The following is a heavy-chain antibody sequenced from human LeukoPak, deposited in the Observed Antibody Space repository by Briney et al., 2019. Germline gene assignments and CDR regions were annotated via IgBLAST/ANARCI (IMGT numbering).Heavy chain of an antibody. Sequence: GGSLRLSCAASGFTFNSYTMNWVRQAPGKGLEWVSSITSSISYIHYANSVKGRFTISRDNAKNSLSLQMNSLRAEDTAVYYCARSRRDNYYYYYGMDVWGQGTTVTVSS. CDR3: ARSRRDNYYYYYGMDV. J-gene: IGHJ6*02. CDR1: GFTFNSYT. V-gene: IGHV3-21*01. CDR2: ITSSISYI. D-gene: IGHD5-24*01.